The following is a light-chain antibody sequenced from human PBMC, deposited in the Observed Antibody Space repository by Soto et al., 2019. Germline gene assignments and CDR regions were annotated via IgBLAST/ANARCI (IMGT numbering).Light chain of an antibody. Sequence: QSALTQPASVSGSPGQSITISCTGTSSDVGGYNLVSWYQQHPGKAPELMIYEGTKRPSGVSNRFSGSKSGNTASPTISGLQAEDEADYYCCSYAGSSTFVVFGGGTKVTVL. J-gene: IGLJ2*01. CDR2: EGT. CDR3: CSYAGSSTFVV. CDR1: SSDVGGYNL. V-gene: IGLV2-23*01.